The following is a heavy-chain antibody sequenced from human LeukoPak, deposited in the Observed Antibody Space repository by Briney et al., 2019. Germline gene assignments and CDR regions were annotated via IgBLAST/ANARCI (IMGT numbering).Heavy chain of an antibody. D-gene: IGHD4-17*01. V-gene: IGHV1-2*02. J-gene: IGHJ4*02. CDR2: INPNSGGT. CDR1: GYTFTGYY. Sequence: ASVKVSCKASGYTFTGYYMHWVRQAPGQGLEWMGWINPNSGGTNYAQKFQGRVTMTRDMSISTAYMELSRLRSDDTAVYYCARDSNGDYYFDYWGQGTLVTVSS. CDR3: ARDSNGDYYFDY.